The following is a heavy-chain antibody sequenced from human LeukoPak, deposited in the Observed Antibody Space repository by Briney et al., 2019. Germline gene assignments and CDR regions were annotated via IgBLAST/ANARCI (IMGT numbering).Heavy chain of an antibody. CDR2: ISSNGGST. Sequence: GGSLRLSCAASGFTFSSYAMHWVRQAPGKGLEYVSAISSNGGSTYYANSVKGRFTISRDNSKNTLYLQMGSLRAEDMAVYYCARVRYSGYDAFDIWGQGTMVTVSS. CDR1: GFTFSSYA. J-gene: IGHJ3*02. D-gene: IGHD1-26*01. CDR3: ARVRYSGYDAFDI. V-gene: IGHV3-64*01.